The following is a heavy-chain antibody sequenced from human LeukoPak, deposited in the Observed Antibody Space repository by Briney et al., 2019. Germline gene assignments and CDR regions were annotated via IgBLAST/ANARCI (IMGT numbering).Heavy chain of an antibody. V-gene: IGHV4-59*01. CDR3: ARGVYIAAAQYGY. Sequence: SETLSLTCTVSGGSISSYYWSLIRQPPGEGLEWIGYIYYSGTTNYNPSLKSRVTISVDTSKNQFSLKLSSVTAADTAVYYCARGVYIAAAQYGYWGQGTLVTVSS. CDR1: GGSISSYY. D-gene: IGHD6-13*01. J-gene: IGHJ4*02. CDR2: IYYSGTT.